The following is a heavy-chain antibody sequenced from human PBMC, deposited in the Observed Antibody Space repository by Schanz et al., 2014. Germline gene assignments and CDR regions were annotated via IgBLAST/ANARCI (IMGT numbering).Heavy chain of an antibody. CDR2: INGDGSNT. J-gene: IGHJ4*02. V-gene: IGHV3-74*01. CDR1: GFTFSPYW. Sequence: DVHLLESGGGLVQPGGSLRLSCGSSGFTFSPYWMHWVRQAPGKGLVWVSRINGDGSNTNYADSVKGRFTISRDNSKNSLYLQMNSLRAEDTAVYYCARIGGSVFDYWAQGTLVTVSS. D-gene: IGHD3-10*01. CDR3: ARIGGSVFDY.